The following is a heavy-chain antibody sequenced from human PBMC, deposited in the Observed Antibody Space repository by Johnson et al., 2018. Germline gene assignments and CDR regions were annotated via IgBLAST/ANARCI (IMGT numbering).Heavy chain of an antibody. Sequence: VQLVQSGGGLVKPGRSLRLSCTASGFTFGDYAMRWFRQAPGKGLEWVGFIRSKAYGGRTEYAASVKGRFTISRDDSKRIAYLKMNSLKNEDTAVYYCTRGHLWRFLEWLAPAFDIGGQGTRVTVSS. D-gene: IGHD3-3*01. CDR2: IRSKAYGGRT. CDR1: GFTFGDYA. J-gene: IGHJ3*02. CDR3: TRGHLWRFLEWLAPAFDI. V-gene: IGHV3-49*05.